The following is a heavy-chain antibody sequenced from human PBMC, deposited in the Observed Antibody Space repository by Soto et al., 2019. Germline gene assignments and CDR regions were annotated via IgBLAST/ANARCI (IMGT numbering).Heavy chain of an antibody. J-gene: IGHJ6*02. CDR2: ISYDGSKK. V-gene: IGHV3-30*18. D-gene: IGHD5-18*01. CDR3: AKGYSYGDGYYYDGMDV. Sequence: QVQLVESGGGVVQPGRSLRLSCAASGFTFSSYGMHWVRQAPGKGLEWVAVISYDGSKKYYADSVKGRFTISRDNSKNTLYLDMNSLRAEDTAVYYCAKGYSYGDGYYYDGMDVWGPGTTVTVSS. CDR1: GFTFSSYG.